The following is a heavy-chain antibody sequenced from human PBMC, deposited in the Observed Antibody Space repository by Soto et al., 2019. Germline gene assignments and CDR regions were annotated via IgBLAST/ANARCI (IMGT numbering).Heavy chain of an antibody. Sequence: PGESLKISCKGSGYSFTSYWIGWVRQMPGKGLEWMGIIYPGDSDTRYSPSFQGQVTISADKSISTAYLQWSSLKASDTAMDYWARRGYSYGRPRYFDYWGQGTLVTVSS. V-gene: IGHV5-51*01. J-gene: IGHJ4*02. D-gene: IGHD5-18*01. CDR2: IYPGDSDT. CDR1: GYSFTSYW. CDR3: ARRGYSYGRPRYFDY.